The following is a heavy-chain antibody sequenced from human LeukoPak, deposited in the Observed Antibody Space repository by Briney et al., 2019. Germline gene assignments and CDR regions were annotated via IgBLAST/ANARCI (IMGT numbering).Heavy chain of an antibody. CDR2: IYYSGYT. CDR3: ARAGYSGYDRHDAFDI. D-gene: IGHD5-12*01. J-gene: IGHJ3*02. CDR1: GGSISSSNYY. V-gene: IGHV4-39*07. Sequence: SETLSLTCAVSGGSISSSNYYWGWIRQPPGKGLEWIGSIYYSGYTYYNPSLKSRVTVSLDTSKNQFSLQLNSVTPEDTAVYYCARAGYSGYDRHDAFDIWGQGTTVTVSS.